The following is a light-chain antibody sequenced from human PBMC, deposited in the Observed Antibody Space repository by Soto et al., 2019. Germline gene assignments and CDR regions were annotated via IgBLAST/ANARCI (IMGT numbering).Light chain of an antibody. CDR1: QSVSSY. CDR2: GAS. V-gene: IGKV3-15*01. CDR3: QQYNHWPRT. Sequence: VMTQSPATLSVSPGERATLSCRASQSVSSYLAWYQQKPGQAPRLLIYGASTRATDTPARFSGSGSGTEFTLTISSLQSEDSGVYYCQQYNHWPRTFGQGTKVDIK. J-gene: IGKJ1*01.